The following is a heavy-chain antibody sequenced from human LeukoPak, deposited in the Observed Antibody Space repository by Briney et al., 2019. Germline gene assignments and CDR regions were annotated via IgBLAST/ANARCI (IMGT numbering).Heavy chain of an antibody. V-gene: IGHV1-69*13. CDR2: IIPIFGTA. Sequence: SVKVSCKASGGTFSSYAISWVRQAPGQGLEWMGGIIPIFGTANYAQKFQGRVTITADQSTSTAYMELSSLRSEDTAVYYCARPRPDYGGNANDAFDIWGQGTMVTVSS. CDR1: GGTFSSYA. D-gene: IGHD4-23*01. CDR3: ARPRPDYGGNANDAFDI. J-gene: IGHJ3*02.